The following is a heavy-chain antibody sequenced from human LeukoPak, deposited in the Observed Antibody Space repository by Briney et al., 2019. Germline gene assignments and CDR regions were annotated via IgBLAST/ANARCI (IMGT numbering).Heavy chain of an antibody. Sequence: GGSLRLSCAASGSTFSSYEMNWVRQAPGKGLQWVSYISSSGSTIYYADSVKGRLTISRDNAKNSLYLQMNSLRAEDTAVYYCARSNFLYYFDYWGQGTLVTVSS. CDR2: ISSSGSTI. CDR1: GSTFSSYE. CDR3: ARSNFLYYFDY. J-gene: IGHJ4*02. D-gene: IGHD4/OR15-4a*01. V-gene: IGHV3-48*03.